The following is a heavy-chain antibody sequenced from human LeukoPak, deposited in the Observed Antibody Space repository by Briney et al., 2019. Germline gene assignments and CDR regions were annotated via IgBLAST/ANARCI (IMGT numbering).Heavy chain of an antibody. D-gene: IGHD5-24*01. Sequence: ASVKVSCKASGYTFTSYYMHWVRQAPGQGLEWMGIINPSGGSTSYAQKFQGRVTMTRDMSTSTVYMELSSLRCEDTAVYYCATLKEDGYNPAPLVYWGQGTLVTVSS. V-gene: IGHV1-46*01. CDR1: GYTFTSYY. J-gene: IGHJ4*02. CDR2: INPSGGST. CDR3: ATLKEDGYNPAPLVY.